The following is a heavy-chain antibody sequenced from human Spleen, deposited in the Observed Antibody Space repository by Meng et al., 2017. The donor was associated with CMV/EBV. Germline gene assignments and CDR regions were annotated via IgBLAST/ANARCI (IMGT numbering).Heavy chain of an antibody. D-gene: IGHD3-10*01. Sequence: SCAASGFAFTNAWMSWLRQAPGKGLEWVGRCKSKADGGTIDYAAPVKGRFTISRDNAKNTLYLQMNSLRAEDTALYYCARDYDFGIDYWGQGTLVTVSS. CDR3: ARDYDFGIDY. CDR2: CKSKADGGTI. V-gene: IGHV3-15*05. CDR1: GFAFTNAW. J-gene: IGHJ4*02.